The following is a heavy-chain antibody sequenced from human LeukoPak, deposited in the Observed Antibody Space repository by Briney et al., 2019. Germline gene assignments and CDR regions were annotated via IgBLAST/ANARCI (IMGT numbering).Heavy chain of an antibody. CDR2: ISGDGDST. CDR1: GFTFDDYA. V-gene: IGHV3-43*02. Sequence: PGGSLRLSCAASGFTFDDYAMHWVRQAPGKGLEWVSLISGDGDSTYYADSLRGRFTISRDNSKNSLYLQMNSLRTEDTAFYYCTKDIGERGYSVHWGQGTLVTVSS. CDR3: TKDIGERGYSVH. D-gene: IGHD5/OR15-5a*01. J-gene: IGHJ4*02.